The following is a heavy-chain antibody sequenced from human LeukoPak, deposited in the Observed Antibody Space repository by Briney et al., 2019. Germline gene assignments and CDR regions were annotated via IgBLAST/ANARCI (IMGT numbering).Heavy chain of an antibody. Sequence: PSETLSLTCTVSGYSISSGYYWGWIRQPPGKGLEWIGSIYHSGSTYYNPSLKSRVTISVDTSKNQFSLKLSSVTAADTAVYYCARAPGDFERWFDPWGQGTLVTVSP. CDR3: ARAPGDFERWFDP. D-gene: IGHD3-3*01. V-gene: IGHV4-38-2*02. CDR1: GYSISSGYY. J-gene: IGHJ5*02. CDR2: IYHSGST.